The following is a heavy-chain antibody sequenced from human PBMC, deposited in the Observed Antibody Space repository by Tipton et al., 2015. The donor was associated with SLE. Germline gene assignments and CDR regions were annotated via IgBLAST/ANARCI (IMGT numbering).Heavy chain of an antibody. J-gene: IGHJ5*02. CDR2: VFPSGGS. CDR1: DGSLNNHF. V-gene: IGHV4-4*07. CDR3: ARDKWGEYTASTGYFWSFDP. D-gene: IGHD3-9*01. Sequence: TLSLICTVSDGSLNNHFCSWIRQSAGKGLEWIGRVFPSGGSNYNPSLKSRVTMSVDTSTNPFSLNLSSLTAADTAVDFCARDKWGEYTASTGYFWSFDPWGQGIPVTVSS.